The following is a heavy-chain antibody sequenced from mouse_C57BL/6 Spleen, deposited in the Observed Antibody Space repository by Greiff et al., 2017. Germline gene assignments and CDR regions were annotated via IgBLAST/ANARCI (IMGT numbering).Heavy chain of an antibody. Sequence: QVQLQQSGAELVKPGASVKISCKASGYAFSSYWMNWVKQRPGKGLEWIGQIYPGDGDTNYNGKFKGKATLTADKSSSTAYMQLSSLTSEDSAVYFCARQNYGSSYEAMDYWGQGTSVTVSS. V-gene: IGHV1-80*01. CDR1: GYAFSSYW. CDR3: ARQNYGSSYEAMDY. CDR2: IYPGDGDT. J-gene: IGHJ4*01. D-gene: IGHD1-1*01.